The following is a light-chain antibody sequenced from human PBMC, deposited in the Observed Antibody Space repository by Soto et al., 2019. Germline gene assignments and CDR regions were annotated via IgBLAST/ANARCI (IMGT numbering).Light chain of an antibody. V-gene: IGLV2-14*01. CDR1: NNDVGGYNY. Sequence: QSALTQPASVSGSPGQSITISCTGTNNDVGGYNYVSWYQQHPGKAPKLMIYDVSNRPSGVSNRFSGSKSGSTASLTISGLQTEDGGDYYCSSYTSGGTLVFGGGTKLTVL. J-gene: IGLJ2*01. CDR3: SSYTSGGTLV. CDR2: DVS.